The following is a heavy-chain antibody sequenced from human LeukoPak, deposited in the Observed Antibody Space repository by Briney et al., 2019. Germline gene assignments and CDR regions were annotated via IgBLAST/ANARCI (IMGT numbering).Heavy chain of an antibody. CDR2: INPNSGGP. CDR1: GYTFTGYY. Sequence: ASVKVSCKASGYTFTGYYMHWVRQAPGQGLEWMGRINPNSGGPNYAQKFQGRVTMTRDTSIRTAYMELSRLRSDDTAVYYCARTIVATSDYGDYYGWFDPWGQGTLVTVSS. V-gene: IGHV1-2*06. J-gene: IGHJ5*02. CDR3: ARTIVATSDYGDYYGWFDP. D-gene: IGHD4-17*01.